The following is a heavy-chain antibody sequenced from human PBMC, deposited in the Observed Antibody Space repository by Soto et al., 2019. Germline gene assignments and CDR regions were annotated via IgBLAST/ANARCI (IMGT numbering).Heavy chain of an antibody. Sequence: QVQLQESGPGLVKPSETLPLSCTVSAASISSSSDYWAWIRQSPGRGLEWIGSIYHTGTTYYSPSLKSRVTLSVDTSKNYFSLKLRSVTASDTAVYFCARHGPSAPRGFFDAWGQGILVTVSS. CDR3: ARHGPSAPRGFFDA. CDR1: AASISSSSDY. D-gene: IGHD3-10*01. J-gene: IGHJ5*02. CDR2: IYHTGTT. V-gene: IGHV4-39*01.